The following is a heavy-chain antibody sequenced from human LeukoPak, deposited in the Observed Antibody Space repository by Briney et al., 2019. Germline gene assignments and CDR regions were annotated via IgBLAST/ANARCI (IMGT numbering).Heavy chain of an antibody. D-gene: IGHD4-11*01. Sequence: SQTRSLTCAISGEEVSSNTASWNWFRQSPSRGLEWLGRTYYGSKWSNDYAPSVKGRITINADTSRNQFSLHLNSVTPEDTAVYICARDRDSDFEWGPYDPWGQGTLVVVSS. CDR1: GEEVSSNTAS. CDR3: ARDRDSDFEWGPYDP. J-gene: IGHJ5*02. CDR2: TYYGSKWSN. V-gene: IGHV6-1*01.